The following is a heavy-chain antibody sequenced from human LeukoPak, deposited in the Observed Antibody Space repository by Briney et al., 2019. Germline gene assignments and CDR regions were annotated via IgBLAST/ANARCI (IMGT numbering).Heavy chain of an antibody. CDR3: ARYSSGWCFDY. V-gene: IGHV1-3*01. D-gene: IGHD6-19*01. CDR2: INAGNGNT. J-gene: IGHJ4*02. CDR1: GYTFTSYA. Sequence: ASVTVSCKASGYTFTSYAMHWVRQAPGQRLEWMGWINAGNGNTKYSQKFQGRVTITRDTSASTAYMELSSLRSEDTAVYYCARYSSGWCFDYWGQGTLVTVSS.